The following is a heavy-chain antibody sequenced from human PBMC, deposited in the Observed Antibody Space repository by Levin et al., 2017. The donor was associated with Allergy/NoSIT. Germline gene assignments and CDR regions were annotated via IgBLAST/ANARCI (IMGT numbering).Heavy chain of an antibody. Sequence: SETLSLTCAVYGGSFSGYYWSWIRQPPGKGLEWIGEINHSGSTNYNPSLKSRVTISVDTSKNQFSLKLSSVTAADTAVYYCARGGRDGYNLSTRRKYYYYGMDVWGQGTTVTVSS. CDR2: INHSGST. CDR3: ARGGRDGYNLSTRRKYYYYGMDV. V-gene: IGHV4-34*01. J-gene: IGHJ6*02. D-gene: IGHD5-24*01. CDR1: GGSFSGYY.